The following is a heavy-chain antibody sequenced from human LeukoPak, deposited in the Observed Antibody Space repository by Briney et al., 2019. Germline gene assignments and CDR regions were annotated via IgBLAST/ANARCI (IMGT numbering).Heavy chain of an antibody. D-gene: IGHD1-14*01. J-gene: IGHJ4*02. CDR1: GFMFSSYS. Sequence: GGSLRLSCAASGFMFSSYSMNWVRQAPGKGLEWVSYISGSISTIYYADSVKGRFTISRDNAKNSLYLQMNSLRDEDTAVYYCARDLNSYNHYKDWGQGTLVTVSS. V-gene: IGHV3-48*02. CDR2: ISGSISTI. CDR3: ARDLNSYNHYKD.